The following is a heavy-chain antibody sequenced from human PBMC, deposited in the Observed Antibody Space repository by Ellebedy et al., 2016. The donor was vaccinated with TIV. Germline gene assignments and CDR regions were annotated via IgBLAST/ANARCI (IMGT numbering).Heavy chain of an antibody. CDR1: GFTFSAYG. V-gene: IGHV3-30*18. D-gene: IGHD5-24*01. J-gene: IGHJ4*02. CDR3: AKDAWERARISWEHDS. CDR2: VTYAGNTK. Sequence: GESLKIPCAASGFTFSAYGIHGVRQAPGKGLEWVAVVTYAGNTKDYAASVKGRFTVSRDNTQNTVYLQMDSLRPEDTAVYYCAKDAWERARISWEHDSWGQGTLVTVSS.